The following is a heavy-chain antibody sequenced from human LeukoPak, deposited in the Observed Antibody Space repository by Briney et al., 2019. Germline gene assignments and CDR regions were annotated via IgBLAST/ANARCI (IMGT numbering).Heavy chain of an antibody. Sequence: PGGSLRLSCAASGFTFTTYWMHWVRQAPGKGLVWVSHINSDGSITSYADSVKGRFTISRDNAKNTLYLQMNSLRAEDPAVYYCARDAVDTANAVWGQGTTVTVSS. D-gene: IGHD5-18*01. J-gene: IGHJ6*02. CDR1: GFTFTTYW. V-gene: IGHV3-74*01. CDR3: ARDAVDTANAV. CDR2: INSDGSIT.